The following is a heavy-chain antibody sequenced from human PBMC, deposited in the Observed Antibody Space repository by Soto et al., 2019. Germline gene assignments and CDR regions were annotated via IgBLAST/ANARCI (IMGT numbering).Heavy chain of an antibody. V-gene: IGHV1-69*06. D-gene: IGHD6-6*01. CDR2: IIPIFGTA. J-gene: IGHJ5*02. CDR3: ARETDSSLKVGIWFDP. Sequence: QVQLVQSGAEVKKPGSSVKVSCKASGGTFSSYAISWVRQAPGQGLEWMGGIIPIFGTANYAQKFQGRVTITADKSTSTSYMELSSLRSEDTAVYYCARETDSSLKVGIWFDPWGQGTLVTVSS. CDR1: GGTFSSYA.